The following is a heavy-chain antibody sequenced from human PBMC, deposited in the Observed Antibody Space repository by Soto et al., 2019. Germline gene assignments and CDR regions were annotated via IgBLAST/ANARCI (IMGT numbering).Heavy chain of an antibody. V-gene: IGHV1-69*12. CDR1: GGTFSNYP. CDR2: IIPIFGTV. J-gene: IGHJ2*01. CDR3: ARGNHRWLQLWYFDL. D-gene: IGHD5-12*01. Sequence: QVQLVQSGAEVKKPGSSVKVSCKASGGTFSNYPISWVRQAPRQGLEWMGGIIPIFGTVNYAQKFQGRVTITADESTSTACMELSSLRSEDTAVYYCARGNHRWLQLWYFDLWGRGTLVTVSS.